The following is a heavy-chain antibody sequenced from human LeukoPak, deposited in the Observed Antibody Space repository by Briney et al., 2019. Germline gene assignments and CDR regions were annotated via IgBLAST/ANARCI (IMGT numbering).Heavy chain of an antibody. D-gene: IGHD2-2*01. CDR3: ARESEVVPAAMGDY. V-gene: IGHV1-69*01. CDR2: IIPIFGTA. Sequence: SSGKVSCKASGGTFSSYAISWVRQAPGQGLEWMGGIIPIFGTANYAQKFQGRATITADESTSTAYMELSSLRSEDTAVYYCARESEVVPAAMGDYWGQGTLVTVSS. J-gene: IGHJ4*02. CDR1: GGTFSSYA.